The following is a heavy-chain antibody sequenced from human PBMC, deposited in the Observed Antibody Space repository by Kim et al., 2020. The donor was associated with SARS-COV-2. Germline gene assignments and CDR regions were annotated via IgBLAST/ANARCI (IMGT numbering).Heavy chain of an antibody. V-gene: IGHV3-7*01. CDR1: GFTFSSYW. CDR2: INREGSKR. CDR3: ARDRAADYVLDALDI. J-gene: IGHJ3*02. Sequence: GGSPRLSCTASGFTFSSYWMRWVRQVPGKGLEWVANINREGSKRHYVESVKGRFAVSRDNAKNLLDLQMSSLRVDDTAVYYCARDRAADYVLDALDIWGRGTMVTVSS. D-gene: IGHD3-16*01.